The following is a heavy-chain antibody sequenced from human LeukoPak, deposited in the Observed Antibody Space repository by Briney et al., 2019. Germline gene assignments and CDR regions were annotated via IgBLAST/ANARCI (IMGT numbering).Heavy chain of an antibody. D-gene: IGHD2-21*02. V-gene: IGHV3-33*06. CDR2: IWYDGSNK. Sequence: PGRSLRLSCAASGFTFSSYGMHWVRQAPGKGLEWLAVIWYDGSNKYYADSVKGRFTISRDNSKNTLYLQMNSLRAEDTAVYYCAKGGGDDTYFDYWGQGTLVTVSS. CDR1: GFTFSSYG. J-gene: IGHJ4*02. CDR3: AKGGGDDTYFDY.